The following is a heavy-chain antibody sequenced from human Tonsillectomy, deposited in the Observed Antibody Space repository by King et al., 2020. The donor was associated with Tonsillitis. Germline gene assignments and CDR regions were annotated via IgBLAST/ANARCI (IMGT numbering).Heavy chain of an antibody. J-gene: IGHJ3*02. CDR1: GGSISCYY. V-gene: IGHV4-4*07. CDR2: IYTSGST. CDR3: ARLGTYGILSGTFDI. D-gene: IGHD3-10*01. Sequence: QLQESGPGLVKPSETLSLTCTVSGGSISCYYWSWIRQPAGKGLEWIGRIYTSGSTNYNPSLKSRVTMSVDTSKNQFSLKLSSVTAADTAVYYCARLGTYGILSGTFDIWGQGTMVTVSS.